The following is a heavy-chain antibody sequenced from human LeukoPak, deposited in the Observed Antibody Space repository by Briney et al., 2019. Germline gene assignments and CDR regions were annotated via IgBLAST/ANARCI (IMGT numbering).Heavy chain of an antibody. CDR1: GFNFSDFW. CDR2: IKEDGGEE. J-gene: IGHJ4*02. Sequence: GGSLRLSCAASGFNFSDFWMTWVRQIPGKGLQWVANIKEDGGEEYHVDSVKGRFAISRDNTKRSLFLQMNSLRADDTAVYYCAKDLWGYGSGSYPFDSWGQGTLVTVSS. CDR3: AKDLWGYGSGSYPFDS. D-gene: IGHD3-10*01. V-gene: IGHV3-7*03.